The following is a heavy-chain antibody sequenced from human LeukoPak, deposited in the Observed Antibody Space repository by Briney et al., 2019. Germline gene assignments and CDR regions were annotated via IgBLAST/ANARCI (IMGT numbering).Heavy chain of an antibody. CDR2: ISYDGSNK. CDR3: ARSPGGGDLNGISGRYFDY. CDR1: GFTFSSYA. D-gene: IGHD2-15*01. V-gene: IGHV3-30*01. Sequence: GRSLRLSCAASGFTFSSYAMHWVRQAPGKGLEWVAVISYDGSNKYYADSVKGRFTISRDNSKNTLYLQMNSLRAEDTAVYYCARSPGGGDLNGISGRYFDYWGQGTLVTVSS. J-gene: IGHJ4*02.